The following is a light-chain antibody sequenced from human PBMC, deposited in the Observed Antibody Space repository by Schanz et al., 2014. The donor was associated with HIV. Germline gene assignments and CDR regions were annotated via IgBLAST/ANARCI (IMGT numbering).Light chain of an antibody. J-gene: IGLJ3*02. CDR3: CSFAGTIWV. V-gene: IGLV2-14*03. CDR2: DVT. CDR1: SSDVGDYNY. Sequence: QSALTQPASVSESPGQSITISCTGTSSDVGDYNYVAWYQQHPGRAPELVIYDVTNRPSGVSSRFSGSKSGNTASLTISGLQAEDEADYYCCSFAGTIWVFGGGTKLTVL.